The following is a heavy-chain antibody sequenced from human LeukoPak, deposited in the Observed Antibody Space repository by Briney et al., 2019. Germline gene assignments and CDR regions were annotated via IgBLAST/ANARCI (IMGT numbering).Heavy chain of an antibody. CDR2: ISYDESNK. CDR3: ARVPSHYYYGMDV. CDR1: GFTFSSYA. J-gene: IGHJ6*02. Sequence: GGSLRLSCAASGFTFSSYAMHWVRQAPGKGLEWVAVISYDESNKYYADSVKGRFTISRDNSKNTLYLQMNSLRAEDTAVYYCARVPSHYYYGMDVWGQGTTVTVSS. V-gene: IGHV3-30-3*01.